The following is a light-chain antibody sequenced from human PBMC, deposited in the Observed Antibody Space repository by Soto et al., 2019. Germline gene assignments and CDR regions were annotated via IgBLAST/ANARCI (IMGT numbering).Light chain of an antibody. V-gene: IGKV3D-20*01. Sequence: EIVLTQSPATLSLSPGERATLSCGASQSGSSSYLAWYQQKPGLSPMLLIYYASSRATGIPDRFSGSGSGTDVTLTLSRLEPDDVAVYYCQQYGRSPYTFGQGTKLEI. J-gene: IGKJ2*01. CDR2: YAS. CDR1: QSGSSSY. CDR3: QQYGRSPYT.